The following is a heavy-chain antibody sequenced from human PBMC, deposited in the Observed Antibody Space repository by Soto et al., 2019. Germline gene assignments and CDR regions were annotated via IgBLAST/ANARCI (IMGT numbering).Heavy chain of an antibody. V-gene: IGHV4-4*07. CDR1: GGSISSYY. CDR3: ARGPPPRTAMAKSFDY. Sequence: ASETLSLTCTVSGGSISSYYWSWIRQPAGKGLEWIGRIYTSGSTNYNPSLKSRVTMSVDTSKNQFSLKLSSVTAADTAVYYCARGPPPRTAMAKSFDYWGQGTLVTVSS. J-gene: IGHJ4*02. D-gene: IGHD5-18*01. CDR2: IYTSGST.